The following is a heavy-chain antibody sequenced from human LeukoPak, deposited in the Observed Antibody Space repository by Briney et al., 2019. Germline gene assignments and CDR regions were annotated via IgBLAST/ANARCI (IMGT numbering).Heavy chain of an antibody. CDR2: INHSGST. D-gene: IGHD3-10*01. Sequence: SETLSLTCAVYGGSFSGYYWSWIRQPPGKGLEWIGEINHSGSTNYNPSLKSRVTISVDTSKNQFSLKLSSVTAADTAVYYCARGGVKLYYFDYWGQGTLVTVSS. J-gene: IGHJ4*02. V-gene: IGHV4-34*01. CDR1: GGSFSGYY. CDR3: ARGGVKLYYFDY.